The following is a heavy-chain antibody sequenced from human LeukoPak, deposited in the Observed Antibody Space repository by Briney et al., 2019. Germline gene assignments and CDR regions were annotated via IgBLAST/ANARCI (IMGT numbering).Heavy chain of an antibody. Sequence: PGGSLRVSCAASGFRFSGCSLSWVRQAPGKGLERVATINEVGSKTYYDDSVKGRFTISRDNAKNSLYLEMSSLRAEDTAVYYCARLLGTVTTFDYWGQGTLVTVSS. CDR1: GFRFSGCS. CDR3: ARLLGTVTTFDY. V-gene: IGHV3-7*01. D-gene: IGHD1-26*01. J-gene: IGHJ4*02. CDR2: INEVGSKT.